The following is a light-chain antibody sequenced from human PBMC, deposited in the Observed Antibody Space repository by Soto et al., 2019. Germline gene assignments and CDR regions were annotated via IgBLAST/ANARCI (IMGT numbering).Light chain of an antibody. CDR3: QSYDSSLSGYL. Sequence: QSALTQAPAMTGAPGQTVNISFSGSSYNLGAPYDVYWFRQLLGTVPRPLIYGNNNRPSGVPDRFSGSKCRTSASLSITGPQAQDEADYYSQSYDSSLSGYLLATGTKVIVL. V-gene: IGLV1-40*01. CDR1: SYNLGAPYD. CDR2: GNN. J-gene: IGLJ1*01.